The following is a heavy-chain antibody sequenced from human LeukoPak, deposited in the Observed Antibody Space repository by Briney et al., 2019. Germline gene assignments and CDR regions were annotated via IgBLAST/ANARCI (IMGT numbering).Heavy chain of an antibody. J-gene: IGHJ4*02. Sequence: GGSLRLSCAASVFTFSSYAMSWVRQAPGKGLEWVSAVSGSGGSTYYADSVKGRFTISRDNSKNTLYLQMNSLRAEDTAVYYCAKDTGSGSYYYWGQGTLVTVSS. CDR3: AKDTGSGSYYY. CDR1: VFTFSSYA. V-gene: IGHV3-23*01. CDR2: VSGSGGST. D-gene: IGHD3-10*01.